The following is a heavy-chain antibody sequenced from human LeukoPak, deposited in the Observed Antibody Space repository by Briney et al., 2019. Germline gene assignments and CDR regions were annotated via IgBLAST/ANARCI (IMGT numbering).Heavy chain of an antibody. CDR2: IYPGDSDT. V-gene: IGHV5-51*01. CDR1: GYSFTSYW. J-gene: IGHJ4*02. Sequence: GESLKISCKGSGYSFTSYWIGWVRQVPGKGLEWMGIIYPGDSDTRYSPSFQGQVTISADKSISTAYLQWSSLKASDTAMYYCARQGRDGYNLYTSVDYWGQGTLVTVSS. D-gene: IGHD5-12*01. CDR3: ARQGRDGYNLYTSVDY.